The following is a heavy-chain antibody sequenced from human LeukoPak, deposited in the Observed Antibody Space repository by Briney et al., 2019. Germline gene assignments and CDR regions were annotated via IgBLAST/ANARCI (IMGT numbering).Heavy chain of an antibody. J-gene: IGHJ4*02. CDR3: VSERSSGWFDY. V-gene: IGHV1-69*05. D-gene: IGHD6-19*01. CDR1: GGTFSSYI. CDR2: IIPIFGTP. Sequence: GASVKVSCKASGGTFSSYIITWVRQAPGQGLEWMGRIIPIFGTPDYAQKFQGRVTMTRDTSTSTVYMELSSLRSEDTAAYYCVSERSSGWFDYWGQGTLVTVSS.